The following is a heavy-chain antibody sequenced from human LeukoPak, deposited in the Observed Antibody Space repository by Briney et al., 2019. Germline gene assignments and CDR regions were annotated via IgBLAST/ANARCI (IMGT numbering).Heavy chain of an antibody. D-gene: IGHD3-22*01. CDR2: ITPILGIA. J-gene: IGHJ4*02. Sequence: RGASVKVSCKASGGTFSSYAISWVRQAPGQGLEWMGRITPILGIANYAQKFQGRVTITADKSTSTAYMELSSLRSEDTAVYYCTYYYDSSGIIFDYWGQGTLVTVSS. CDR1: GGTFSSYA. V-gene: IGHV1-69*04. CDR3: TYYYDSSGIIFDY.